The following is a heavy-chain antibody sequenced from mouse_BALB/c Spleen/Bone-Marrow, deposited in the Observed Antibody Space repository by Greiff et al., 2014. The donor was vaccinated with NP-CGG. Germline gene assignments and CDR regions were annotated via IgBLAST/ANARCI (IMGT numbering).Heavy chain of an antibody. Sequence: HVQLQQSGAELVKPGASVKLSCKAFGYTFTSYWIYWVRLRPGQGLEWIGEINPNNGGSNFNEKFKSKATLTVDKSSSTAYKQHISRTSEDAAVYYCTRILLDYAMDFWGQGTSVTVSA. CDR1: GYTFTSYW. V-gene: IGHV1S81*02. CDR2: INPNNGGS. CDR3: TRILLDYAMDF. D-gene: IGHD1-1*01. J-gene: IGHJ4*01.